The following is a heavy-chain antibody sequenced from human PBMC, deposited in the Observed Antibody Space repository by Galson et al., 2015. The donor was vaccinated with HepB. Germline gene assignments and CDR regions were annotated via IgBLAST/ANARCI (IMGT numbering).Heavy chain of an antibody. D-gene: IGHD2-2*01. Sequence: SVKVSCKASEDTFSNSAINWVRQAPGQGPEWMAEIIPVLDVTKHAQKFQGRVTVTADKSTNTAYMELRSLGSDDTAVYYCARDRGIAVIPGTTKEDNWFDSWGQGTLVTVSS. CDR2: IIPVLDVT. V-gene: IGHV1-69*10. J-gene: IGHJ5*01. CDR1: EDTFSNSA. CDR3: ARDRGIAVIPGTTKEDNWFDS.